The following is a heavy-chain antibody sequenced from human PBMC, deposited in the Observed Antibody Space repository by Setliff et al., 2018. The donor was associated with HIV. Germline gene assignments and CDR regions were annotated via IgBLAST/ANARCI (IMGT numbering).Heavy chain of an antibody. J-gene: IGHJ4*02. CDR3: AQLGMVDDFDY. CDR2: IYYSGST. V-gene: IGHV4-61*03. D-gene: IGHD1-1*01. Sequence: SETLSLTCTVSGDSVSSRSHYWSWIRQPPGKGLEWIGYIYYSGSTNYNPSLKSRVTISVDTSKNHFSLKLRSVTAADTAVYYCAQLGMVDDFDYWGQGTLVTVSS. CDR1: GDSVSSRSHY.